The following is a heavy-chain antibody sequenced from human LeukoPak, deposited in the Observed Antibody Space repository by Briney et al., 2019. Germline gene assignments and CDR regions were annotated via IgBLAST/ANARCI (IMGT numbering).Heavy chain of an antibody. V-gene: IGHV1-46*01. Sequence: ASVKVSCKASGGTFSSYAISWVRQAPGQGLEWMGIINPSGGSTSYAQKFQGRVTMTRDTSTSTVYMELSSLRSEDTAVYYCARDRAPNYYDSSDAFDIWGQGTMVTVSS. J-gene: IGHJ3*02. CDR2: INPSGGST. D-gene: IGHD3-22*01. CDR1: GGTFSSYA. CDR3: ARDRAPNYYDSSDAFDI.